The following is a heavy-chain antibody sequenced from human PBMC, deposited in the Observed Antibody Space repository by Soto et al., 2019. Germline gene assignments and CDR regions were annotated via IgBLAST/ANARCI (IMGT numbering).Heavy chain of an antibody. Sequence: GGSLRLSCAASGFTFSSYGMHWVRQAPGKGLEWVAVISYDGSNKYYADSVKGRFTISRDNSKNTLYLQMNSLRAEDTAVYYCASENSYGYELDYWGQGTLDTVSS. D-gene: IGHD5-18*01. CDR1: GFTFSSYG. CDR3: ASENSYGYELDY. V-gene: IGHV3-30*03. CDR2: ISYDGSNK. J-gene: IGHJ4*02.